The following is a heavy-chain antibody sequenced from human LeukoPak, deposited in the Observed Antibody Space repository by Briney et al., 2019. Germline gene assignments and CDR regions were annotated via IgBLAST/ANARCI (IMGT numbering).Heavy chain of an antibody. CDR3: ARQKGLIAAAGSYYYGMDV. J-gene: IGHJ6*02. V-gene: IGHV4-39*01. CDR1: GGSISSSSYY. CDR2: IYHSGST. D-gene: IGHD6-13*01. Sequence: SETLSLTCTVSGGSISSSSYYWGWIRQPPGKGLEWIGSIYHSGSTYYNPSLKSRVTISVDTSKNQFSLKLSSVTAADTAVYYCARQKGLIAAAGSYYYGMDVWGQGTTVTVSS.